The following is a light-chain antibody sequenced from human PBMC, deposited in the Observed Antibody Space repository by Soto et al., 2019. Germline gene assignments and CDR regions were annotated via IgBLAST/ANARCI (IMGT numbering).Light chain of an antibody. CDR3: QQYNNWPLT. J-gene: IGKJ1*01. CDR2: GAS. CDR1: QSISSSN. Sequence: ILLTQSPGTLSLSPGEIATLSCRASQSISSSNLAWYQQKPGQAPRLLIYGASTRATGIPARFSGSGSGTEFTLTISSLQSEDFAVYYCQQYNNWPLTFGQGTKVDIK. V-gene: IGKV3-15*01.